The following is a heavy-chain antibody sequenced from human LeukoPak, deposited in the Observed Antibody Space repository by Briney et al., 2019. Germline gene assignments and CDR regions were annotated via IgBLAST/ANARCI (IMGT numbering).Heavy chain of an antibody. J-gene: IGHJ4*02. D-gene: IGHD3-10*01. CDR3: ARAQLLWFGELFRNYFDY. Sequence: GGSLGLSCAASGFTFSSYWMSWVRQAPGKGLEWVANIKQDGSEKYYVDSVKGRFTISRDNAKNSLYLQMNSLRAEDTAVYYCARAQLLWFGELFRNYFDYWGQGTLVTVSS. CDR1: GFTFSSYW. V-gene: IGHV3-7*01. CDR2: IKQDGSEK.